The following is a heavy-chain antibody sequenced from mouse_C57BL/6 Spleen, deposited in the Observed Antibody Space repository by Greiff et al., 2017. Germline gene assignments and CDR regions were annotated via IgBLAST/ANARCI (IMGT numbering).Heavy chain of an antibody. D-gene: IGHD1-1*01. CDR2: INPGSGGT. CDR3: ARSITTVVPADVDY. J-gene: IGHJ2*01. CDR1: GYAFTNYL. Sequence: QVQLQQSGAELVRPGTSVKVSCKASGYAFTNYLIEWVKQRPGQGLEWIGVINPGSGGTNYNEKFKGKATLTADKSSRTAYMQLSSLTSEDSAVYFCARSITTVVPADVDYWGQGTTLTVSS. V-gene: IGHV1-54*01.